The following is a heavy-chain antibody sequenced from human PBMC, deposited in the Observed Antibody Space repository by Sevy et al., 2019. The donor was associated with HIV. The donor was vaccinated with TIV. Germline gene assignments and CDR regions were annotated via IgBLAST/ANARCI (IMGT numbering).Heavy chain of an antibody. CDR1: GYTFTGYY. V-gene: IGHV1-2*02. J-gene: IGHJ4*02. Sequence: ASGKVSCKASGYTFTGYYMHWVRQAPGQGLEWMGWINPNSGGTNYAQKFQGRVTMTRDTSISTAYMELSGLRSDDTAVYYCARAAGYYGQGYWGQGTLVTVSS. CDR3: ARAAGYYGQGY. D-gene: IGHD3-10*01. CDR2: INPNSGGT.